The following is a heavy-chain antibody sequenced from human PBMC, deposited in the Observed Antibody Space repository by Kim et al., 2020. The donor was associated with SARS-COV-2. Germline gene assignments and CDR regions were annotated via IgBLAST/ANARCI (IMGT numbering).Heavy chain of an antibody. CDR2: ISAYNGNT. J-gene: IGHJ4*02. Sequence: ASVKVSCKASGYTFTSYGISWVRQAPGQGLEWMGWISAYNGNTNYAQKLQGRVTMTTDTSTSTAYMELRSLRSDDTAVYYCARDSERGYCTNGVCPPGGYWGQGTLVTVSS. V-gene: IGHV1-18*04. CDR3: ARDSERGYCTNGVCPPGGY. CDR1: GYTFTSYG. D-gene: IGHD2-8*01.